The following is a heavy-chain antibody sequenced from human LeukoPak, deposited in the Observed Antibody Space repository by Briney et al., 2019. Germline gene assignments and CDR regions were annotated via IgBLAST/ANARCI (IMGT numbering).Heavy chain of an antibody. Sequence: SETLSLTCTVSGGSISSSSYYWGWIRQPPGKGLEWIGSIYYSGSTYYNPSLKSRVTISVDTSKNQFSLKLSSVTAADTAVYYCARRVGATTKIFDYWGQGTLVTVSS. CDR3: ARRVGATTKIFDY. D-gene: IGHD1-26*01. J-gene: IGHJ4*02. V-gene: IGHV4-39*01. CDR2: IYYSGST. CDR1: GGSISSSSYY.